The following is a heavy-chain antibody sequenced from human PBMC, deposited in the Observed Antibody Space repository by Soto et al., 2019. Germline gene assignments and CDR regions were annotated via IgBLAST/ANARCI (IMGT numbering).Heavy chain of an antibody. CDR3: AKARFRDSSMFLLDY. Sequence: EVQLLESGGGLVQPGGSLRLSCAASGFTFSSYAMSWVRQAPGKGLEWVSASSGSGGSTYYADSVKGRFTISRDNSKNTLYLQMNSLRAEDTAVYYCAKARFRDSSMFLLDYWGQGTLVTVSS. J-gene: IGHJ4*02. CDR1: GFTFSSYA. CDR2: SSGSGGST. V-gene: IGHV3-23*01. D-gene: IGHD6-19*01.